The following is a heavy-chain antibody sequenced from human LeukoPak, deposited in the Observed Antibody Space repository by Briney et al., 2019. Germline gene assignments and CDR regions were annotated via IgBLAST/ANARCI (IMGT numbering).Heavy chain of an antibody. CDR1: GFTFTDFY. J-gene: IGHJ5*02. D-gene: IGHD4-23*01. CDR2: ISPTSSYM. V-gene: IGHV3-21*04. Sequence: GGSLRLSCAASGFTFTDFYMNWVRQAPGKGLEWVSWISPTSSYMYYADSVKGRFTISRDNAKNSLYLQTNSLRAEDTALYYCVRDADGGNSWFDTWGQGTLVTVSS. CDR3: VRDADGGNSWFDT.